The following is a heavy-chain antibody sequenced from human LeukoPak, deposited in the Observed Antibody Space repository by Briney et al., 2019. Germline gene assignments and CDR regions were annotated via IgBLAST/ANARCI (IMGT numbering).Heavy chain of an antibody. J-gene: IGHJ4*02. Sequence: KNGESLKISCKGSGYSFTSYWIGWVRQMPGKGLGWMGIIYPGDSDTRYSPSFQGQVTISADKSISTAYLQWSSLKASDTALYYCAGWWVWGGGGKLIDYWGQGTLVTVSS. CDR1: GYSFTSYW. CDR2: IYPGDSDT. D-gene: IGHD3-16*01. V-gene: IGHV5-51*01. CDR3: AGWWVWGGGGKLIDY.